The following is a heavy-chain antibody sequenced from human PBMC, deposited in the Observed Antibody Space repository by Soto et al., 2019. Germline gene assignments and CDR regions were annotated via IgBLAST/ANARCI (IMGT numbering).Heavy chain of an antibody. CDR2: IYSGGST. CDR1: VFTFGNHS. V-gene: IGHV3-53*01. D-gene: IGHD4-4*01. Sequence: LRLSGSPSVFTFGNHSISYVRQSPVQGLEWVSVIYSGGSTYYADSVKGRFTISRDNSKNTLYLQMNSLRAEDTAVYYCARASPYYSNYPHGHFDCWGQGTLVSVSS. J-gene: IGHJ4*02. CDR3: ARASPYYSNYPHGHFDC.